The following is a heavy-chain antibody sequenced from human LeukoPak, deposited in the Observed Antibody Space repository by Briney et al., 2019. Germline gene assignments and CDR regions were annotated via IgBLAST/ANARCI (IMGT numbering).Heavy chain of an antibody. CDR3: ARGDTAPEPECPMEV. CDR1: GFTFSSYW. CDR2: IKQDGSEK. J-gene: IGHJ6*02. V-gene: IGHV3-7*01. Sequence: PGGSLRVSCAASGFTFSSYWMSWVREAPGKGLEWVANIKQDGSEKYYVDSVKGRFTISRDNAKNSLYLQMNSLRAEDTAVYYCARGDTAPEPECPMEVWGQGTTVTVSS. D-gene: IGHD5-18*01.